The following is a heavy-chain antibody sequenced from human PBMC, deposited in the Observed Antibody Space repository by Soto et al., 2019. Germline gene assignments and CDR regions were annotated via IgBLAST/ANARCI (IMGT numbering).Heavy chain of an antibody. V-gene: IGHV4-34*01. D-gene: IGHD3-16*01. CDR2: INHSGST. Sequence: SETLSLTCAVYGGSFSGYYWSWIRQPPGKGLEWIGEINHSGSTNYNPSLKSRVTISVDTSKNQFSLKLSSVTAADTAVYYCARGLWVRPRPRNWFDPWGQGTLVTVSS. CDR3: ARGLWVRPRPRNWFDP. J-gene: IGHJ5*02. CDR1: GGSFSGYY.